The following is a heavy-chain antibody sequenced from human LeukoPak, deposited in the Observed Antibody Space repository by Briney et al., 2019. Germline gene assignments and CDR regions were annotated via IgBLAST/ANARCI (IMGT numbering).Heavy chain of an antibody. Sequence: SVKVSCKASGGTFSSYAISWVRQAPGQGLEWMGRIIPILGIANYAQKFQGRVTITADKSTSTAYMELSSLRSEDTAVYYCARDRSYGSGSYYLDYWGQGTLVTVSS. D-gene: IGHD3-10*01. J-gene: IGHJ4*02. CDR3: ARDRSYGSGSYYLDY. V-gene: IGHV1-69*04. CDR1: GGTFSSYA. CDR2: IIPILGIA.